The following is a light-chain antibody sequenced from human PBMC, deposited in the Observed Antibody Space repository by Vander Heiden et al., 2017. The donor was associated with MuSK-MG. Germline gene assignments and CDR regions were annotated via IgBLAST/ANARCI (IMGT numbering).Light chain of an antibody. CDR3: QSYDSSLSGSL. V-gene: IGLV1-40*01. CDR2: GNS. CDR1: RSNIGAGYD. Sequence: QSVLTQPPSVSGAPGQWVTISCTGRRSNIGAGYDFHWFQQLPGTAPKLLIYGNSNRPSGVPDRFSGSKSGTSASLAITGLQAEDEAEYYCQSYDSSLSGSLFGGGTKLTVL. J-gene: IGLJ2*01.